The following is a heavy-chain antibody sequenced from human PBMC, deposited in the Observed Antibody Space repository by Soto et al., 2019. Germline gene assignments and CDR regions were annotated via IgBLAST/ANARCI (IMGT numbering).Heavy chain of an antibody. V-gene: IGHV3-30*03. CDR1: GFTFSSYG. CDR2: ISYDGSNK. CDR3: ATQDRSTMVRGVVDDAFDI. Sequence: PGGSLRLSCAASGFTFSSYGMHWVRQAPGKGLVWVAVISYDGSNKYYADSLKGRFTISRDNSKNTLYLQMNSLRAEDTAVYYCATQDRSTMVRGVVDDAFDIWGQGTMVTVSS. J-gene: IGHJ3*02. D-gene: IGHD3-10*01.